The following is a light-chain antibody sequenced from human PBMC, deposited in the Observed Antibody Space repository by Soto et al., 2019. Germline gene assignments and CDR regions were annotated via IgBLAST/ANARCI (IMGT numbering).Light chain of an antibody. CDR3: SSYTSSSTLV. CDR2: DVS. V-gene: IGLV2-14*03. Sequence: QSALTQPASVSGSPGQSITISCTGTSSDVGAYNYVSWYQQHPGKAPKLMIYDVSIRPSGVSNRFSASKSGNTASLTISGLQAEDEADYYCSSYTSSSTLVFGGGTKLTVL. CDR1: SSDVGAYNY. J-gene: IGLJ2*01.